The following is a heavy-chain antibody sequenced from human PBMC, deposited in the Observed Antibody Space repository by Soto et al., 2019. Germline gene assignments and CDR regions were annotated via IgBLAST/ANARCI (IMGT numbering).Heavy chain of an antibody. CDR1: GYSFTSYW. J-gene: IGHJ5*02. D-gene: IGHD1-26*01. V-gene: IGHV5-10-1*01. CDR3: ARSGVGAKFYNWFDP. Sequence: GDSLKISYKGSGYSFTSYWISWVRQMPGKGLEWMGRIDPSDSYTNYSPSFQGHVTISADKSISTAYLQWSSLKASDTAMYYCARSGVGAKFYNWFDPWGQGTL. CDR2: IDPSDSYT.